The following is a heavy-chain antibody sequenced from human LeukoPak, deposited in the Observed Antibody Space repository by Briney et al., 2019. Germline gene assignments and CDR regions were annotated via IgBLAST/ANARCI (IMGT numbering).Heavy chain of an antibody. CDR1: VFKFSDHY. Sequence: GGSQRLSCAASVFKFSDHYIVWVRQARGKGVEWFVRSRNKPSSYTTEYGASVEGRFTISRDVSKSSVDLQIDSLRTEDTAVYYCGSIAINENNGMDVWGQGPTVTVSS. D-gene: IGHD1/OR15-1a*01. CDR2: SRNKPSSYTT. V-gene: IGHV3-72*01. J-gene: IGHJ6*02. CDR3: GSIAINENNGMDV.